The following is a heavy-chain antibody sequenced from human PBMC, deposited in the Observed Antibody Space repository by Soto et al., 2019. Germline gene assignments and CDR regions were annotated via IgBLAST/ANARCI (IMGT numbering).Heavy chain of an antibody. D-gene: IGHD3-22*01. CDR2: IISILGTT. CDR3: ARECIEYSSPGSWLDP. V-gene: IGHV1-69*01. Sequence: QVLLVQSGAEVKKPGSSVKVSCRASGGSVTTYSISWVRQAPGQGLEWMGGIISILGTTNYAQKFRSRVSISADESTSTVYMELSSLRYEDTTTYYCARECIEYSSPGSWLDPWGQGTLVTVPP. CDR1: GGSVTTYS. J-gene: IGHJ5*02.